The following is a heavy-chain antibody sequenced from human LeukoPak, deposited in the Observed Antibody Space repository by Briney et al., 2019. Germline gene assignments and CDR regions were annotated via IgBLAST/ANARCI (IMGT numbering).Heavy chain of an antibody. CDR3: SRGLTYYGSSGEAY. J-gene: IGHJ4*02. D-gene: IGHD3-22*01. CDR2: INPKSGGT. CDR1: GYTFTGYY. V-gene: IGHV1-2*02. Sequence: ASLNVSCKASGYTFTGYYIHWVRQAPGQGLEWMGWINPKSGGTNYSQKFQGRVTMTRDTSISTPYIEPSKLRSYYTAVYYFSRGLTYYGSSGEAYWGEGGLVTVSS.